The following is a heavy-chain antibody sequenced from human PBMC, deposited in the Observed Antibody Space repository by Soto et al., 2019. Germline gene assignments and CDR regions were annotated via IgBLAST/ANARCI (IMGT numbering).Heavy chain of an antibody. CDR2: ISGSGGST. CDR3: AKHRPALRIAARPTFDY. Sequence: EVQLLESGGGLVQPGGSLRLSCAASGFTFSSYAMSWVRQAPGKGLEWVSAISGSGGSTYYADSVKGRFTISRDNSKNTLYLQMNSLRAEDTAVYYCAKHRPALRIAARPTFDYWGQGTLVTVSS. V-gene: IGHV3-23*01. D-gene: IGHD6-6*01. CDR1: GFTFSSYA. J-gene: IGHJ4*02.